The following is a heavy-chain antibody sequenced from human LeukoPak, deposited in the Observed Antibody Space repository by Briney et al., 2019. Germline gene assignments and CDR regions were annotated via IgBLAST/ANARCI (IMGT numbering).Heavy chain of an antibody. Sequence: PGGSLRLSCAASGFTVSSNYMSWVRQAPGKGLEWVSVLYSGGAAYYADSVKGRFTISRDTSKNTLSLQMNSLRVEDTALYYCARGTFSPQGSYYGHWGQGTRVTVSS. V-gene: IGHV3-53*01. CDR2: LYSGGAA. D-gene: IGHD3-10*01. CDR1: GFTVSSNY. CDR3: ARGTFSPQGSYYGH. J-gene: IGHJ4*02.